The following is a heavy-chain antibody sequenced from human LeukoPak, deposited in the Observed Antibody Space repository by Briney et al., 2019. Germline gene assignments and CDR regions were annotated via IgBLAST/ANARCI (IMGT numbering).Heavy chain of an antibody. J-gene: IGHJ3*02. Sequence: GGSLRLSCAASGFTFSSYAMHWVRQAPGKGLEYVSAISSNGGSTYYANSVKGRFTISRDNSKNTLYLQMGSLRAEDMAVYYCARASTTVTTFLDAFDIWGQGTMVTVSS. CDR3: ARASTTVTTFLDAFDI. V-gene: IGHV3-64*01. D-gene: IGHD4-17*01. CDR2: ISSNGGST. CDR1: GFTFSSYA.